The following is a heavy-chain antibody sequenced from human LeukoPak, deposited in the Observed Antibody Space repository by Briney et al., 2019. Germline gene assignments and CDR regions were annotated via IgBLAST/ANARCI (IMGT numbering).Heavy chain of an antibody. V-gene: IGHV3-9*03. CDR2: ISWNSGSI. D-gene: IGHD4-17*01. CDR3: AKANGATTVTTLFDY. Sequence: PGRSLRLSCAASGFTFDDYAMHWVRQAPGKGLEWVSGISWNSGSIGYADSVKGRSTISRDNAKNSLYLQMNSLRAEDMALYYCAKANGATTVTTLFDYWAQGTLVTVSS. J-gene: IGHJ4*02. CDR1: GFTFDDYA.